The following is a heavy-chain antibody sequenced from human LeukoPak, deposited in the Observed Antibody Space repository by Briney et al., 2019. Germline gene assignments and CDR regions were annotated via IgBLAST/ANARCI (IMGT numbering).Heavy chain of an antibody. Sequence: LETLSLTCTVSGGAIHSYYWSWIRQPPGKGLEWIAYSHYSGNTKYNPSLNSRVTISVDTSKNQFSLKLSSVTTADTAVYYCARDVPSMVLGVISFYFDYWGQGTLVTVSS. CDR3: ARDVPSMVLGVISFYFDY. D-gene: IGHD3-10*01. V-gene: IGHV4-59*12. CDR2: SHYSGNT. CDR1: GGAIHSYY. J-gene: IGHJ4*02.